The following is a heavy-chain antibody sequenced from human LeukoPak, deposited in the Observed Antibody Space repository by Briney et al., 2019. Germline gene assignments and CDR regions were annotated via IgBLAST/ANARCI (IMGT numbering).Heavy chain of an antibody. Sequence: SETLSLTCSVSGGSISSYYWSWIRQPPGKGLEYIGEIYYSGSTNYNPSLKSRVTISVDTSKDQFSLNLTSVTAADTAVYYWARLKCISTTCPSRYVMDVWGQGTTVTVSS. J-gene: IGHJ6*02. CDR1: GGSISSYY. D-gene: IGHD2-2*01. CDR3: ARLKCISTTCPSRYVMDV. CDR2: IYYSGST. V-gene: IGHV4-59*01.